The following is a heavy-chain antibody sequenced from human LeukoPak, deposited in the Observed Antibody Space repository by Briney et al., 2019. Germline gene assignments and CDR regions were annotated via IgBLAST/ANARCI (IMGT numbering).Heavy chain of an antibody. J-gene: IGHJ3*02. CDR2: FDPEDGET. D-gene: IGHD3-22*01. Sequence: ASVKVSCKVSGYTLTELSMHWVRQAPGKGLEWMGGFDPEDGETIYAQKFQGRVTMTEDTSTDTAYMELSSLRSEDTAVYYCAREGYYDSSGYQHDAFDIWGQGTMVTVSS. CDR1: GYTLTELS. CDR3: AREGYYDSSGYQHDAFDI. V-gene: IGHV1-24*01.